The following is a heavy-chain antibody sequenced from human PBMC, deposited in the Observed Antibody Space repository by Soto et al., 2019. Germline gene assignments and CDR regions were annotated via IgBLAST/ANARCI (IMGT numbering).Heavy chain of an antibody. J-gene: IGHJ4*02. Sequence: EVKLVESGGGLVQPGGSLRLSCAASGVTVSNNYMTWVRQAPGKGLELVSSIYSTGNTFYADSVKGRFTISRDNSKNTLYLQMNSLRVEDTAVYYCARNVPVTTLGYWGQGTLVTVS. V-gene: IGHV3-66*01. CDR2: IYSTGNT. D-gene: IGHD4-17*01. CDR3: ARNVPVTTLGY. CDR1: GVTVSNNY.